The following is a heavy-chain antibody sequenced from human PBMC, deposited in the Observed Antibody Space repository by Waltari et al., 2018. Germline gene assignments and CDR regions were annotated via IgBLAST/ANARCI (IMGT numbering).Heavy chain of an antibody. Sequence: QLQLQESGPGLVKPSETLSLTCSVSGGSISNTSYYWGWIRQPPGKGLEWIGTMYYDGDTYYNPALKSRVTISIDTSKNQFSLKASSVTAADTAVYYCARQRQDDYHYYYMDAWGKGTTVTVSS. D-gene: IGHD2-15*01. CDR2: MYYDGDT. J-gene: IGHJ6*03. CDR1: GGSISNTSYY. CDR3: ARQRQDDYHYYYMDA. V-gene: IGHV4-39*07.